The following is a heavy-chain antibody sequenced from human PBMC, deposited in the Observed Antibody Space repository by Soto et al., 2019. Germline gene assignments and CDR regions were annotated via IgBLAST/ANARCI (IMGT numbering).Heavy chain of an antibody. CDR1: GFTFSSYW. CDR2: IKQDGSEK. Sequence: GGSLRLSCAASGFTFSSYWMSWVRQAPGKGLEWVANIKQDGSEKYYVDSVKGRFTISRDNAKNSLYLQMNSLRAEDTAVYYCARDQHSSGYYYYYGMDVWGQGTTVTVSS. V-gene: IGHV3-7*01. CDR3: ARDQHSSGYYYYYGMDV. J-gene: IGHJ6*02. D-gene: IGHD3-22*01.